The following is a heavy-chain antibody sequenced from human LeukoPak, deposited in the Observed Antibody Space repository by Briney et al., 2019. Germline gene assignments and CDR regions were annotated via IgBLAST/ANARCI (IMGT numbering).Heavy chain of an antibody. CDR2: ISYDGSNK. V-gene: IGHV3-30*18. Sequence: PGRSLRLSCAASGFTFSSYGMHWVRQAPGKGLEWVAVISYDGSNKYYADSVKGRFTISRDNSKNTLYLQMNSLRAEDTAVYYCAKDVVLLWFGEPNCCGMDVWGQGTTVTVSS. CDR3: AKDVVLLWFGEPNCCGMDV. D-gene: IGHD3-10*01. J-gene: IGHJ6*02. CDR1: GFTFSSYG.